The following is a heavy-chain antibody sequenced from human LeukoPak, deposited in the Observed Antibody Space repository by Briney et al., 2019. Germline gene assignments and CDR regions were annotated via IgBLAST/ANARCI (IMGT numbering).Heavy chain of an antibody. CDR1: GASISTYY. V-gene: IGHV4-4*07. Sequence: SETLSLTCTVSGASISTYYWSWFRQPAGTGLEWIGRIHASGSTYYNPSLKSRVSMSIDLSKNQFSLSLNSVTAADTAVFYCARDIGSRIWGKGTTVIVSS. CDR2: IHASGST. CDR3: ARDIGSRI. J-gene: IGHJ6*04. D-gene: IGHD1-26*01.